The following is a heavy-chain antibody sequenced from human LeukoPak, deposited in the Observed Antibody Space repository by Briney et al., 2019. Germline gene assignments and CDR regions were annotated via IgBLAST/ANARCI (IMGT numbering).Heavy chain of an antibody. CDR2: IWYDGSNK. V-gene: IGHV3-33*01. CDR3: ASALEMATIAAFDI. CDR1: GFTFSSYG. J-gene: IGHJ3*02. D-gene: IGHD5-24*01. Sequence: GGFLRLSCAASGFTFSSYGMHWVRQAPGKGLEWVAVIWYDGSNKYYADSVKGRFTISRDNSKNTLYLQMNSLRAEDTAVYYCASALEMATIAAFDIWGQGTMVTVSS.